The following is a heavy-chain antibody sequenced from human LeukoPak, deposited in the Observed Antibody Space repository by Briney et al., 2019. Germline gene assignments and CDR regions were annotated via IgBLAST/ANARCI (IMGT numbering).Heavy chain of an antibody. J-gene: IGHJ5*02. CDR2: IIPIFGTA. D-gene: IGHD2-2*01. CDR1: GGTFSSYA. V-gene: IGHV1-69*13. CDR3: AASGSSCYLCWFDP. Sequence: SVKVSCKASGGTFSSYAISWVRQAPGQGLEWMGGIIPIFGTANYAQKFQGRVTITADESTSTAYMELSSLRSEDTAVYYCAASGSSCYLCWFDPWGQGTLVTVSS.